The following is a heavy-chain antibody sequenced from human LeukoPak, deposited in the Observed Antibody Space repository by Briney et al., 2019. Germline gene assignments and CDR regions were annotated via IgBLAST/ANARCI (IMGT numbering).Heavy chain of an antibody. J-gene: IGHJ4*02. Sequence: SETLSLTCSVSGGSVSSYYWSWIRQPPGKGLEWIGYIHYSGNTNYNPSLKSRLTISTDTSKNQFSVKLTSVTAADTAVYYCARRSSSGWFFDCWGQGTLVTVSS. CDR2: IHYSGNT. CDR3: ARRSSSGWFFDC. D-gene: IGHD6-19*01. CDR1: GGSVSSYY. V-gene: IGHV4-59*08.